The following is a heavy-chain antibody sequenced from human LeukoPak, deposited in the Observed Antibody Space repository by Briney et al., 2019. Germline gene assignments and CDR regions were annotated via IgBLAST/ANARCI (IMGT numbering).Heavy chain of an antibody. CDR3: ARIMITFGGVLNWFDP. J-gene: IGHJ5*02. V-gene: IGHV4-34*01. CDR1: GGSFSGYY. Sequence: SETLSLTCAVYGGSFSGYYWSWIRQPPGKGLEWIGEMNHSGSTNYNPSLKSRVTISVDTSKNQFSLKLSSVTAADTAVYYCARIMITFGGVLNWFDPWGQGTLVTVSS. CDR2: MNHSGST. D-gene: IGHD3-16*01.